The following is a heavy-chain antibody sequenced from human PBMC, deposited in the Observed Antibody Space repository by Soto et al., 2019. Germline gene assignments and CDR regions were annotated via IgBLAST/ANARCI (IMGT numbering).Heavy chain of an antibody. V-gene: IGHV6-1*01. CDR3: SGITWFRGMDV. Sequence: SQTLSLTCAISGDSVSSNSAAWNWIRQSPSTGLEWLGRTYYNSKWNNDYALSVKSRITINPDTSKNQFSLHLYSVSPEDTAVYYCSGITWFRGMDVWGQGTPVTVSS. J-gene: IGHJ6*02. D-gene: IGHD3-10*01. CDR2: TYYNSKWNN. CDR1: GDSVSSNSAA.